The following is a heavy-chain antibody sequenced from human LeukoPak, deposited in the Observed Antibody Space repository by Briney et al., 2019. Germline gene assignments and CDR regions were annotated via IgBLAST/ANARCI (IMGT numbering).Heavy chain of an antibody. CDR1: GFTLTDYY. D-gene: IGHD2-21*01. V-gene: IGHV3-11*01. CDR2: ISSSGDTI. CDR3: ARDGVEFYNWFDP. Sequence: GGSLRLSCAASGFTLTDYYMSWIRQAPGKGLEWVSYISSSGDTIYYADSVKGRFTISRDNAKNSLYLQMNSLRAEDTAVYYCARDGVEFYNWFDPWGQGTLVTVSS. J-gene: IGHJ5*02.